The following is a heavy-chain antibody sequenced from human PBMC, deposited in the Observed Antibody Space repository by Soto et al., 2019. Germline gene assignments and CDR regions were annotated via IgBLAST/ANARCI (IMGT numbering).Heavy chain of an antibody. CDR2: IWYDGSNK. CDR3: ARDLYDSSGYDAVSVGY. D-gene: IGHD3-22*01. V-gene: IGHV3-33*01. J-gene: IGHJ4*02. CDR1: GFTFSSYG. Sequence: GGSLRLSCAASGFTFSSYGMHWVRQAPGKGLEWVAVIWYDGSNKYYADSVKGRFTISRDNSKNTLYLQMNSLRAEDTAVYYCARDLYDSSGYDAVSVGYWGQGTLVTVSS.